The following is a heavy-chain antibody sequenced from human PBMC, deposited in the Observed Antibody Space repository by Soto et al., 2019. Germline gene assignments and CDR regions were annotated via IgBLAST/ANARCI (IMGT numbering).Heavy chain of an antibody. CDR2: ISWNSGSI. CDR3: AKDRRGYRGYVVLEY. J-gene: IGHJ4*02. V-gene: IGHV3-9*01. Sequence: EVQLVESGGGLVQPGRSLRLSCVVSGFTFADYAMHWVRQAPGKGLEWVSGISWNSGSIGYADSVKGRFTISRDNAKNSLDLQMSSLRPEDTALYYCAKDRRGYRGYVVLEYWGQGTLVTVSS. CDR1: GFTFADYA. D-gene: IGHD5-12*01.